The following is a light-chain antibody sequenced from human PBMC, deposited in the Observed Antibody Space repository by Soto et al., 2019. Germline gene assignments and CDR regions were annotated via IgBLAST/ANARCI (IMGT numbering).Light chain of an antibody. Sequence: DIQLTQSPSFLSASVGDRVTITCRASQGISSYLAWYQQKPGKAPKLLIYAASTLQSGVPSRFSGSGSGTEFTHTISSLQPEDFATYYCQQLNSYPGTFGQGTKVEIK. J-gene: IGKJ1*01. CDR3: QQLNSYPGT. CDR2: AAS. V-gene: IGKV1-9*01. CDR1: QGISSY.